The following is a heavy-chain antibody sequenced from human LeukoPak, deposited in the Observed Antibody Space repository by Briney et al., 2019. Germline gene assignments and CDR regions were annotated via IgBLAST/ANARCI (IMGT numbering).Heavy chain of an antibody. CDR3: ARGMSSRVVTASYFDY. CDR1: GVSFSGYY. J-gene: IGHJ4*02. V-gene: IGHV4-34*01. CDR2: IEHSGNH. Sequence: SETLSLICAVFGVSFSGYYWSWIRQPPGKGLEWVGEIEHSGNHNYNPSFKRRLTISGDTSKNQCSLKLRSVTAADPAVYYCARGMSSRVVTASYFDYWGQGTLVTVSS. D-gene: IGHD4-23*01.